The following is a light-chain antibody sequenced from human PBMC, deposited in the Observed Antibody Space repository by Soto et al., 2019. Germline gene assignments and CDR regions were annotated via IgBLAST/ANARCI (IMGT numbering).Light chain of an antibody. V-gene: IGLV3-21*04. CDR2: YDS. CDR3: QVWDSSSERVV. Sequence: SYELTQPPSVSVAPGKTARITCGGNNIGSKSVHWYQQKPGQAPVLVIYYDSDRPSGIPERFSGSNSGNTATLTISRVEAWDEADYYCQVWDSSSERVVFGGGTKLTVL. J-gene: IGLJ2*01. CDR1: NIGSKS.